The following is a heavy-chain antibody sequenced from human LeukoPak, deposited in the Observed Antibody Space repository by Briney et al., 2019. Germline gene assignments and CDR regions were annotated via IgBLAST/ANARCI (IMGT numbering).Heavy chain of an antibody. CDR3: AREEVIAAAGPTLDY. Sequence: ASVNVSCMASGYTFTDYYMHWVRQAPGQGLAWMGWINPNSGGTNYAQKIQGRVTMTRDTSISTAYMELSRLRSDDTAVFDCAREEVIAAAGPTLDYWGQGDLVTVSS. V-gene: IGHV1-2*02. J-gene: IGHJ4*02. D-gene: IGHD6-13*01. CDR1: GYTFTDYY. CDR2: INPNSGGT.